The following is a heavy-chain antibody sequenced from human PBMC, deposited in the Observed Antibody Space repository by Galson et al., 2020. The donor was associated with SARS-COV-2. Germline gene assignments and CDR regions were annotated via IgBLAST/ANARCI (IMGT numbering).Heavy chain of an antibody. D-gene: IGHD3-3*01. Sequence: SLRLSCAASGFIFENYAMHWVRQPPGRGLELGSGINWNSGSFVYSDSGQGRFIISRDNAKKYLSLQMNSLRVGETAFYYCAKGYWQDLISPAEWWGQGTLVTVSS. CDR2: INWNSGSF. V-gene: IGHV3-9*01. CDR3: AKGYWQDLISPAEW. J-gene: IGHJ4*02. CDR1: GFIFENYA.